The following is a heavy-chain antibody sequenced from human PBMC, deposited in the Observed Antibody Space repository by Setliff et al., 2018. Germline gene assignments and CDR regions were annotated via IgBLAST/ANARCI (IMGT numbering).Heavy chain of an antibody. Sequence: SVKVSCKASGATFSSHGISWVRQAPGQGLEWMGGTIPMFGTTEYAQKFQGRLTIITDESTNTAFMQLSSLRSDDTAVYYCAREGVDRRSSTDYRYYMDVWGKGTTVTVSS. CDR2: TIPMFGTT. CDR3: AREGVDRRSSTDYRYYMDV. D-gene: IGHD6-6*01. J-gene: IGHJ6*03. CDR1: GATFSSHG. V-gene: IGHV1-69*05.